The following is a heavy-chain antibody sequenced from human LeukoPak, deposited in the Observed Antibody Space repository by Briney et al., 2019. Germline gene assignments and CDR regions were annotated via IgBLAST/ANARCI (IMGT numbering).Heavy chain of an antibody. CDR3: ARHAYCSGGSCLAAIDY. CDR1: GYSISIGYY. J-gene: IGHJ4*02. D-gene: IGHD2-15*01. V-gene: IGHV4-38-2*01. Sequence: SETLSLTCAVSGYSISIGYYWGWIRQPPGKGLEWIGSIYHSGSTYYNPSLKSRVTISVDTSKNQFSLKLSSVTAADTAVYYCARHAYCSGGSCLAAIDYWGQGTLVTVSS. CDR2: IYHSGST.